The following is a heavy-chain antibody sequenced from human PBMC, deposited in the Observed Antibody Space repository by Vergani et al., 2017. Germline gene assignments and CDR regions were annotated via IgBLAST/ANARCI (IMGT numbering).Heavy chain of an antibody. J-gene: IGHJ6*02. D-gene: IGHD3-3*01. CDR2: IIPIFGTA. V-gene: IGHV1-69*01. Sequence: QVQLVQSGAEVKKPGSSVKVSCKASGGTFSSYAISWVRQAPGQGLEWMGGIIPIFGTANYAQKFQGRVTITADESTSTAYMELSSLRSEDTAVYYCASRDIKIFGVVIIRGYYYYGMDVWGQXP. CDR1: GGTFSSYA. CDR3: ASRDIKIFGVVIIRGYYYYGMDV.